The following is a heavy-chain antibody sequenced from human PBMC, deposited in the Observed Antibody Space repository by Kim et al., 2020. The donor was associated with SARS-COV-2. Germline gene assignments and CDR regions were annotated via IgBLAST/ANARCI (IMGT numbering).Heavy chain of an antibody. V-gene: IGHV4-39*01. CDR2: IYYSGST. D-gene: IGHD2-2*01. Sequence: SETLSLTCTVSGGSISSSSYYWGWIRQPPGKGLEWIGSIYYSGSTYYNPSLKSRVTISVDTSKNQFSLKLSSVTAADTAVYYCASGLRDTSWDYGMDVWGQGTTVTVSS. J-gene: IGHJ6*02. CDR3: ASGLRDTSWDYGMDV. CDR1: GGSISSSSYY.